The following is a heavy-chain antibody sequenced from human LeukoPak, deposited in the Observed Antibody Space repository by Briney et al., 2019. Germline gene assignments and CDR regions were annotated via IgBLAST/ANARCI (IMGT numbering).Heavy chain of an antibody. CDR2: IIPIFGTA. V-gene: IGHV1-69*01. CDR3: ARVSKKRTVVVPAPMAYYYYMDV. D-gene: IGHD2-2*01. J-gene: IGHJ6*03. Sequence: SVKVSCKASGGTFSSYAISWVRQAPGQGLEWMGGIIPIFGTANYAQKFQGRVTITADESTSTAYMELSSLRSEDTAAYYCARVSKKRTVVVPAPMAYYYYMDVWGKGTTVTVSS. CDR1: GGTFSSYA.